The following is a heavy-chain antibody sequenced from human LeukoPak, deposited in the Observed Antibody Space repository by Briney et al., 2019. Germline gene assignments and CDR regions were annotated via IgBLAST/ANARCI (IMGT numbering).Heavy chain of an antibody. CDR1: GFALKSYS. CDR2: ISSTSAYI. J-gene: IGHJ4*02. CDR3: ARAASYNYNNRPYLFDS. D-gene: IGHD3-10*01. V-gene: IGHV3-21*01. Sequence: GGSLRLSCAGSGFALKSYSLSWVRQAPGKGLEWVSSISSTSAYIYYADSVKGRFTISRDNVDNVVYLQMNSLGAEDTAVYYCARAASYNYNNRPYLFDSWGQGTLVAVSS.